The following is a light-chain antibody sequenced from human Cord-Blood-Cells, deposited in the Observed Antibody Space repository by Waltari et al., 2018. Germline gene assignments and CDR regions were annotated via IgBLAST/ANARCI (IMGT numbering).Light chain of an antibody. CDR1: QSISSW. V-gene: IGKV1-5*03. CDR3: HQYNSYST. Sequence: DIQMTQSPSTLSASVGDRVTITCRASQSISSWLAWYQQKPGKAPKLLIYKASSLESGVPLRCSGSGSESEFTLTILQLQHVAFDTYYWHQYNSYSTFGPGTKVEIK. J-gene: IGKJ3*01. CDR2: KAS.